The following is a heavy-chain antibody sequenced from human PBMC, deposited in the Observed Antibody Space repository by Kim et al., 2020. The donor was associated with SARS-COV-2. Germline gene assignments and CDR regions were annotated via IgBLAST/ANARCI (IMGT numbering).Heavy chain of an antibody. D-gene: IGHD5-12*01. CDR1: GFTFSTYG. Sequence: GSLRLSCAASGFTFSTYGMSWVRQAPGKGLEWVSAISGTGGRIDYADSVKGRFTISRDNSKNTLYLQMNSLRAEDTAVYYCAKFQWGGYDLPRGGMKVWG. CDR3: AKFQWGGYDLPRGGMKV. CDR2: ISGTGGRI. V-gene: IGHV3-23*01. J-gene: IGHJ3*01.